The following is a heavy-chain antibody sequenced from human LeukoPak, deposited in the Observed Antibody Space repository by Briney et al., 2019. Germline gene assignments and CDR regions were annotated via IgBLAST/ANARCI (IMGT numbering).Heavy chain of an antibody. CDR1: GFTFSSYA. V-gene: IGHV3-30*04. Sequence: GRSLRLSCAASGFTFSSYAMHWVRQAPGKGLEWVAVISFDGSNKYYADSVKGRFTISRDISKNTLYLQMSSLRAEDTVVYHCARAGTMIRGGPDSFDIWGQGTMVTVSS. CDR3: ARAGTMIRGGPDSFDI. J-gene: IGHJ3*02. D-gene: IGHD3-10*01. CDR2: ISFDGSNK.